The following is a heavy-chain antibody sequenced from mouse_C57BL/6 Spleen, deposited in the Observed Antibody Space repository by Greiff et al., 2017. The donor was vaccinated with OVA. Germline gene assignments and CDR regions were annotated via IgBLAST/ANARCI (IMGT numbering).Heavy chain of an antibody. Sequence: QVQLQQSGAELVRPGASVTLSCKASGYTFTDYEMHWVKQTPVHGLEWIGAIDPETGGTAYNQKFKGKAILTADKSSSTAYMELRSLTSEDSAVYYGTRGGDGYSPWFAYWGQGTLVTVSA. CDR2: IDPETGGT. CDR3: TRGGDGYSPWFAY. CDR1: GYTFTDYE. V-gene: IGHV1-15*01. D-gene: IGHD2-3*01. J-gene: IGHJ3*01.